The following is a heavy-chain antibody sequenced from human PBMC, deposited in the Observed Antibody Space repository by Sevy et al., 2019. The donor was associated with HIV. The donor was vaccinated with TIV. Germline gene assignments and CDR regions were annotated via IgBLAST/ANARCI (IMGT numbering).Heavy chain of an antibody. J-gene: IGHJ5*02. CDR1: GFTFSDFS. CDR3: ARVLQDWA. V-gene: IGHV3-21*01. Sequence: GGSLRLSCVVSGFTFSDFSMNWFRQAPGRGLEWVSVIRSGSGYTYYADSVKGRFTISRDNAKNSLYLQMNSLRVEDTAVYYCARVLQDWAWGQGTLVTVSS. D-gene: IGHD2-15*01. CDR2: IRSGSGYT.